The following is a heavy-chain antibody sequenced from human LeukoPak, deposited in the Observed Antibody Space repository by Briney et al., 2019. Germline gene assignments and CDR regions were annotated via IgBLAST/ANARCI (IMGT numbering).Heavy chain of an antibody. V-gene: IGHV3-23*01. D-gene: IGHD1-26*01. CDR1: GFTFSSYT. CDR2: ITTSDGNT. J-gene: IGHJ2*01. CDR3: AKDRTVGASYWYFDL. Sequence: GGSLRLSCAASGFTFSSYTMSWVRQAPGEGLEWVSTITTSDGNTYYVDSVKGRFTISRDSSKNTLFLHMNTLRAEDTAIYYCAKDRTVGASYWYFDLWGRGTLVTVSS.